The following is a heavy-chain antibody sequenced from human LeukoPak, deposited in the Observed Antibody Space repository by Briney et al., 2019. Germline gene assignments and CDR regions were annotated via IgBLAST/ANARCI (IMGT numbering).Heavy chain of an antibody. CDR3: ARGYSSMFIDN. Sequence: GASVKVSCKASGYIFTNNYIHWVRQAPGQGLEWLGWINPSTGGTKYAQQFQGWVTLTRDTSTSTAYLDLSRLKSNDTAVYYCARGYSSMFIDNSGQGTLVSVSS. D-gene: IGHD2-2*01. J-gene: IGHJ4*02. CDR2: INPSTGGT. CDR1: GYIFTNNY. V-gene: IGHV1-2*04.